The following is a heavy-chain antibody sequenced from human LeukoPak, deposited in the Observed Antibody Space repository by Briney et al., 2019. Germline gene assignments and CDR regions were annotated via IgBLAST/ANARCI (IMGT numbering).Heavy chain of an antibody. J-gene: IGHJ5*02. D-gene: IGHD1-26*01. CDR1: GGSISNYY. CDR2: ISYTGST. Sequence: SETLSLTCPVSGGSISNYYWSWIRQPPGEGLEWIGFISYTGSTNYNPSLKSRVTVFVDTSKNQFSLKVTSLTAADTAVYYCARTIKSGNYYWFDPWGEGTLVTVSS. CDR3: ARTIKSGNYYWFDP. V-gene: IGHV4-59*01.